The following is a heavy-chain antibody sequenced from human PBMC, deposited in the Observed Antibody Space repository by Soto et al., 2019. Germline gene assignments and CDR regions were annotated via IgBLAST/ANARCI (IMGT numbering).Heavy chain of an antibody. CDR3: ARHNFYFDSSGYFLPEY. V-gene: IGHV4-39*01. D-gene: IGHD3-22*01. Sequence: LSLTCTVSGDSISGSSYYWGWIRQAPEKGLEWIGTIYYGGSTYYNPSLKGRVSISVDTSKNQFSLKLSSVTAADTAVYYCARHNFYFDSSGYFLPEYWGQGTLVTVSS. CDR1: GDSISGSSYY. CDR2: IYYGGST. J-gene: IGHJ4*02.